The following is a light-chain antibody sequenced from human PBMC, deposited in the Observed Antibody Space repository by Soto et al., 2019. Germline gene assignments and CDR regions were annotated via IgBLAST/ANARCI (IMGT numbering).Light chain of an antibody. Sequence: QAVVTQPPSASGTPGQIVTVSCSGSTSDIGTNGVNWFQHLPGTAPRLLIYTNNQRPSGVPDRFSGSKSGTSASLAISGLQSEDEATYYCATWHDSFYVFGTGTKVTVL. J-gene: IGLJ1*01. CDR3: ATWHDSFYV. CDR2: TNN. V-gene: IGLV1-44*01. CDR1: TSDIGTNG.